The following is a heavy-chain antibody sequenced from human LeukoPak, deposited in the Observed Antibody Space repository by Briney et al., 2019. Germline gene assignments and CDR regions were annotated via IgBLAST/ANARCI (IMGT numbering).Heavy chain of an antibody. CDR2: IIPIFGTA. CDR1: GGTFSSYA. V-gene: IGHV1-69*05. Sequence: SVKVSCKASGGTFSSYAISWVRQAPGQGLEWMGGIIPIFGTANYARKFQGRVTITTDESTSTAYMELSSLRSEDTAVYYCARALVLSGSWEPNWYFDLWGRGTLVTVSS. D-gene: IGHD1-26*01. CDR3: ARALVLSGSWEPNWYFDL. J-gene: IGHJ2*01.